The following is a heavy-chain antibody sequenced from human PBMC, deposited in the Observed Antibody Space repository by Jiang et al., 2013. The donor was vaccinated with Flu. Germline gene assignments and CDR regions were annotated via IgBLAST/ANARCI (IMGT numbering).Heavy chain of an antibody. CDR2: IIPIFGTA. V-gene: IGHV1-69*01. CDR3: ASNRWHGYSYGYGFFDY. J-gene: IGHJ4*02. CDR1: GGTFSSYA. Sequence: VQLVESGAEVKKPGSSVKVSCKASGGTFSSYAISWVRQAPGQGLEWMGGIIPIFGTANYAQKFQGRVTITADESTSTAYMELSSLRSEDTAAYYCASNRWHGYSYGYGFFDYWGQGTLVTVSS. D-gene: IGHD5-18*01.